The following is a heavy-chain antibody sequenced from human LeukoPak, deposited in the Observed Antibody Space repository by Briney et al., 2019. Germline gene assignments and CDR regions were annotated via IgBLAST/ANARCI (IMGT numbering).Heavy chain of an antibody. CDR3: ARGRIASGAYYYMDV. CDR1: GGSFSGYY. V-gene: IGHV4-34*01. Sequence: SETLSLTCAVFGGSFSGYYWSWIRQPPGKGLEWIGEINHSGSTIYNPSFKSRVTISVDTSKNQVSLKLSSVTAADTAVYYCARGRIASGAYYYMDVWGKGTTVTVSS. D-gene: IGHD2-21*01. J-gene: IGHJ6*03. CDR2: INHSGST.